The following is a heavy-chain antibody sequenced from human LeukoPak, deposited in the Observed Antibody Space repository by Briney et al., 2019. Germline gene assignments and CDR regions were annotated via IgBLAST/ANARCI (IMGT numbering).Heavy chain of an antibody. J-gene: IGHJ3*01. Sequence: GGSLRLSCAASGFTFDDYSMHWVRQVPGKGLEWVSLISWDGNSTYSADSVEGRFTISRDNSKNSLYLQMNSLRTEDTALYYCAKDYGGAFDGWGQGTMVTVSS. CDR3: AKDYGGAFDG. V-gene: IGHV3-43*01. CDR1: GFTFDDYS. CDR2: ISWDGNST. D-gene: IGHD3-16*01.